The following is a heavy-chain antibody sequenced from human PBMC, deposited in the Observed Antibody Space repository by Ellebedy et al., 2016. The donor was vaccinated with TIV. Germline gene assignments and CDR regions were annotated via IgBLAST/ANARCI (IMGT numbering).Heavy chain of an antibody. CDR1: GFTFSSNW. V-gene: IGHV3-7*01. Sequence: GESLKISXAASGFTFSSNWMSWVRQAPGKGLEWVANIKHDGTEKYYVDSVKGRFTISRDNGKNSLYLQMNSLRGEDTAVYYCAREVGGGGAYWGQGTLVTVSS. D-gene: IGHD2-21*01. J-gene: IGHJ4*02. CDR2: IKHDGTEK. CDR3: AREVGGGGAY.